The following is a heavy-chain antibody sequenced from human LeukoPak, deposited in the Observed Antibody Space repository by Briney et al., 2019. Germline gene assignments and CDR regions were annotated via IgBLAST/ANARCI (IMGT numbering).Heavy chain of an antibody. CDR1: GGSISSSSYY. Sequence: SETLSLTCTVSGGSISSSSYYWGWIRQPPGKGLEWIGSIYYSGSTYYNPSLKSRVTISVDTSKNQFSLKLSSVTAADTAVYYYSRTITAAGYYYYYYMDVWGKGTTVTVSS. J-gene: IGHJ6*03. CDR3: SRTITAAGYYYYYYMDV. CDR2: IYYSGST. D-gene: IGHD6-13*01. V-gene: IGHV4-39*07.